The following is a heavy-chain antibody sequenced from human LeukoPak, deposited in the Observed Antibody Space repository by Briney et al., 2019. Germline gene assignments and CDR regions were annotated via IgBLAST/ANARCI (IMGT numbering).Heavy chain of an antibody. CDR1: GFTFSSYG. D-gene: IGHD3-9*01. V-gene: IGHV3-30*03. Sequence: GGSLRLSCAASGFTFSSYGMHWVRQAPGKGLEWVAVISYDGSNKYYADSVKGRFTISRDNSKNTLYLQMNSLRAEDTAVYYCAILTFFDSNFDYWGQGTLVTVSS. J-gene: IGHJ4*02. CDR2: ISYDGSNK. CDR3: AILTFFDSNFDY.